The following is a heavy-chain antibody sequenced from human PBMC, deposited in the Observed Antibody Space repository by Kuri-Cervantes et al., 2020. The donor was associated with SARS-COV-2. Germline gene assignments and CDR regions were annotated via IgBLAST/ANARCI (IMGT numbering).Heavy chain of an antibody. V-gene: IGHV4-39*01. Sequence: ETLRLSCSVSGGSISSRSYYWGWIRQPPGKGLEWIGSIYYSGSNNYNPTPKSRVTISVDTSTNQFFLNLTSVTAADTAVYYCARQGGYYGMDVWGQGTTVTVSS. CDR1: GGSISSRSYY. D-gene: IGHD3-22*01. CDR2: IYYSGSN. J-gene: IGHJ6*02. CDR3: ARQGGYYGMDV.